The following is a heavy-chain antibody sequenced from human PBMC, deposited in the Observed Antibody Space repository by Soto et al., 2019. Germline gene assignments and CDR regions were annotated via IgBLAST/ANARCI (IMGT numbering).Heavy chain of an antibody. CDR1: SGSFSGYY. V-gene: IGHV4-34*01. J-gene: IGHJ4*02. CDR2: ISHSGST. D-gene: IGHD3-22*01. Sequence: QVQLQQWGAGLLKPSETLSLRCVVNSGSFSGYYWNWIRQTPGKGLEWIGEISHSGSTNYNPSLMSRVTMSADTSKKQFSLSLSSVTAADTALSFCARGYESSRRYLPLLDYWGQGTLVTVSS. CDR3: ARGYESSRRYLPLLDY.